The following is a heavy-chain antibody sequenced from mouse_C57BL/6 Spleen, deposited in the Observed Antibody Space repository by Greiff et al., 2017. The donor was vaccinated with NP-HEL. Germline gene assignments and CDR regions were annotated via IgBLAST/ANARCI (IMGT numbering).Heavy chain of an antibody. CDR1: GYAFSSYW. V-gene: IGHV1-80*01. J-gene: IGHJ3*01. CDR3: ARPRGAQATSWFAY. Sequence: VQLQQSGAELVKPGASVKISCKASGYAFSSYWMNWVKQRPGKGLEWIGQIYPGDGDTKYNGKFKGKATLTADKSSGTAYMQLSSLTSEDSAVYFCARPRGAQATSWFAYWGQGTLVTVSA. CDR2: IYPGDGDT. D-gene: IGHD3-2*02.